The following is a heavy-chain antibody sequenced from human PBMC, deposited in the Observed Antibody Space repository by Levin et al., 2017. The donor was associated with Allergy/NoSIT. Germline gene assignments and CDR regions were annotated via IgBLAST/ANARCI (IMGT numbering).Heavy chain of an antibody. CDR3: AREDGYNYVNDH. V-gene: IGHV1-2*02. J-gene: IGHJ4*02. Sequence: GASVKVSCKASGYTFANYYIHWVRQAPGQGLEWMGWINPNTGGTNYAEKFQGRVTMTRDTSITTAFMELSRLTSDDGAVYYCAREDGYNYVNDHWGQGTLVTVSS. CDR1: GYTFANYY. CDR2: INPNTGGT. D-gene: IGHD5-18*01.